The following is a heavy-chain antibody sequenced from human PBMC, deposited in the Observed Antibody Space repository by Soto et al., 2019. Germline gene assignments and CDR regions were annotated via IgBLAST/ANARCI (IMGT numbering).Heavy chain of an antibody. V-gene: IGHV1-18*01. CDR1: GYTFTSYG. J-gene: IGHJ6*02. Sequence: QVQLVQSGAEVKKPGASVKVSCKASGYTFTSYGISWVRQAPGQGLEWMGWISAYNGNTNYAQKLQGRVTMTTDTSTSTAYVELRSLRSDDTAVYYCARDLWFWELLFDGMAVWGQGTTVTVSS. CDR2: ISAYNGNT. D-gene: IGHD3-10*01. CDR3: ARDLWFWELLFDGMAV.